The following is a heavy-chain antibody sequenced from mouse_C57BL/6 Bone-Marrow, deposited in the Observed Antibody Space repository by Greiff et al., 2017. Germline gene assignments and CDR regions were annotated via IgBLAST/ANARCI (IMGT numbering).Heavy chain of an antibody. CDR1: GFNIKDYY. CDR3: TPSGSISFDY. D-gene: IGHD1-1*01. CDR2: IDPEDGDT. V-gene: IGHV14-1*01. Sequence: VQLQQSGAELVRPGASVKLSCTASGFNIKDYYMHWVKQRPEQGLEWIGRIDPEDGDTEYAPKFQGKATMTADTSSNTAYLQLSILTSEDTTVYYCTPSGSISFDYWGQGTTLTVSS. J-gene: IGHJ2*01.